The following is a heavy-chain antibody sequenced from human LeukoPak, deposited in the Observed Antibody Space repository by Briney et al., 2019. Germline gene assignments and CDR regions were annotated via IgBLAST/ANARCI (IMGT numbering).Heavy chain of an antibody. V-gene: IGHV4-39*01. CDR1: GGSITSSNYY. J-gene: IGHJ3*02. CDR3: ARPYIVGATGDAFDI. Sequence: PSETLSLTCTVSGGSITSSNYYWGWIRQPPGKGLEWIGSIYYSGSTYYNPSLKSRVTISVDTSKNQFSLKLSSVTAADTAVYYCARPYIVGATGDAFDIWGQGTMVTVSS. CDR2: IYYSGST. D-gene: IGHD1-26*01.